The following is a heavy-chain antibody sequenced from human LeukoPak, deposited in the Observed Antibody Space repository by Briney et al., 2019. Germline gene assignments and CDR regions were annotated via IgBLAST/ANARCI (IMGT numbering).Heavy chain of an antibody. Sequence: PSATLSLTCAVYGGSFSGYYWSWIRQPPGKGLEWIGEINHSGSTNYNPSLKSRVTISVDTSKNQFSLKLSSVTAADTAVYYCARGVYGSSAIFGYWGQGTLVTVSS. CDR3: ARGVYGSSAIFGY. D-gene: IGHD6-19*01. CDR2: INHSGST. J-gene: IGHJ4*02. V-gene: IGHV4-34*01. CDR1: GGSFSGYY.